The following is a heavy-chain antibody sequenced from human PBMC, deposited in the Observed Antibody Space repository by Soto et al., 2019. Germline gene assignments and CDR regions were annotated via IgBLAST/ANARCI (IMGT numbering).Heavy chain of an antibody. CDR1: VASVSSASYY. J-gene: IGHJ5*02. V-gene: IGHV4-61*01. CDR2: IYYSGST. Sequence: SRTLSPTCTVSVASVSSASYYWVWIRHRPGKGLEWIGSIYYSGSTNYNPSLKSRVTISVDTSKNQFSLKLRSVTAADTAIYYCVRDGTKNLRDRFDPWGRGILVTVSS. D-gene: IGHD1-1*01. CDR3: VRDGTKNLRDRFDP.